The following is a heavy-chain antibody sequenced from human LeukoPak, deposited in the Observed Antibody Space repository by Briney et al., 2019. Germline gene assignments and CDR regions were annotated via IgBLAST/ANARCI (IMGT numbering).Heavy chain of an antibody. CDR3: ANGAYRADY. CDR1: GFTFSSYE. D-gene: IGHD4-11*01. J-gene: IGHJ4*02. Sequence: GSLRLSCAASGFTFSSYEMNWVRQAPGKGLEWVSAISGSGGSTYYADSVQGRFTISRNNSKNTLYLQMNSLRAEDTAVYYCANGAYRADYWGQGTLVTVSS. V-gene: IGHV3-23*01. CDR2: ISGSGGST.